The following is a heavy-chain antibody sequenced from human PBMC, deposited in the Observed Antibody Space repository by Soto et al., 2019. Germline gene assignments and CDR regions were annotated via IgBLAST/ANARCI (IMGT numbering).Heavy chain of an antibody. D-gene: IGHD2-2*01. J-gene: IGHJ3*02. CDR3: ARHRDPSVPGAFDI. V-gene: IGHV4-31*03. CDR1: GGSISSGGYY. CDR2: IYYSGST. Sequence: PSETLSLTCTVSGGSISSGGYYWRWIRQHPGKGLEWIGYIYYSGSTYYNPSLKSRVTISVDTSKNQFSLKLSSVTAADTAVYYCARHRDPSVPGAFDIWGQGXMVTV.